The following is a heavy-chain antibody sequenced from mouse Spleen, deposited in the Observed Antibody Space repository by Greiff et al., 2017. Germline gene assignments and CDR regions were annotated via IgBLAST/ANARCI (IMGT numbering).Heavy chain of an antibody. J-gene: IGHJ1*01. CDR3: ALYDGSPYWYFDV. Sequence: DVMLVESGGGLVKPGGSLKLSCAASGFTFSDYYMYWVRQTPEKRLEWVANISDGGSYTYYPDSVKGRFTISRDNAKNNLYLQMSRLKSEDTAMYYCALYDGSPYWYFDVWGAGTTVTVSS. D-gene: IGHD1-1*01. V-gene: IGHV5-4*02. CDR1: GFTFSDYY. CDR2: ISDGGSYT.